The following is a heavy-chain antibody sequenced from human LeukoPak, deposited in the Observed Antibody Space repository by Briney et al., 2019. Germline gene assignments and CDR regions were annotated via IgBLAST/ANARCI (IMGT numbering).Heavy chain of an antibody. CDR1: GFTFSTYC. CDR2: ICSSSTYT. J-gene: IGHJ3*02. D-gene: IGHD2-2*01. Sequence: EGSLRLSCAASGFTFSTYCMNWVRQAPGKGLEWVSSICSSSTYTYYIDSVKGRFTISRDNAKNSLYLQMNSLRAEDTAVYYCAKAGYQLPHDAFDIWGQGTMVTVSS. CDR3: AKAGYQLPHDAFDI. V-gene: IGHV3-21*06.